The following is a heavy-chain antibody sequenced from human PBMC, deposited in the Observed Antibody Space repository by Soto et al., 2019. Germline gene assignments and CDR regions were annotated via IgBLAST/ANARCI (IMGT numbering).Heavy chain of an antibody. CDR1: GYTFTSYY. J-gene: IGHJ4*02. D-gene: IGHD3-10*01. CDR3: AQMARGVIGPFDY. V-gene: IGHV1-46*01. Sequence: ASVKVSCKASGYTFTSYYMHWVRQAPGQGLEWMGIINPSGGSTSYAQKFQGRVTMTRDTSTSTVYMELSSLRSEDTAVYYCAQMARGVIGPFDYWGQGTLVTSPQ. CDR2: INPSGGST.